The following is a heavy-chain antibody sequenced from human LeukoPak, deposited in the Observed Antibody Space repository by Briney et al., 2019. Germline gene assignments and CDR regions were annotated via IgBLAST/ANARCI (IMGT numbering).Heavy chain of an antibody. J-gene: IGHJ4*02. CDR1: GFTFSSYE. D-gene: IGHD5-18*01. V-gene: IGHV3-48*03. CDR3: ARGLMDTAMGSFDY. Sequence: GGSLRLSCAASGFTFSSYEMNWVRRAPGKGLEWVSYISSSGSTIYYADSVKGRFTISRDNAKNSLYLQMNSLRAEDTAVYYCARGLMDTAMGSFDYWGQGTLVTVSS. CDR2: ISSSGSTI.